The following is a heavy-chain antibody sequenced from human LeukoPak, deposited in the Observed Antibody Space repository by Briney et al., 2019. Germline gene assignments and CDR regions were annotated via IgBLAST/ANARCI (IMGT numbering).Heavy chain of an antibody. Sequence: PGGSLRLSCAASGFTVSSNYMSWVRQAPGKGLEWVSVIYSGGSTYYADSVKGRFTISRDNSKNTLYLQMNSLRAEDTAVYYCARVGSSGWYYFDYWGQGTLVTVSP. J-gene: IGHJ4*02. V-gene: IGHV3-66*01. CDR3: ARVGSSGWYYFDY. CDR2: IYSGGST. D-gene: IGHD6-19*01. CDR1: GFTVSSNY.